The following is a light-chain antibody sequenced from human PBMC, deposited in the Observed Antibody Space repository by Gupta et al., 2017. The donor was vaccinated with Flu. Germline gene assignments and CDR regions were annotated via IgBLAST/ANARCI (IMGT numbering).Light chain of an antibody. Sequence: EIVLTQSPATLSLSPGDRATLSCRASQTVGSHLGWYQQRPGQAPRLLIYETSNRATGVPARFSGIGSGKDFTLTISGLEPEDFAVYYCQQRSHWPMTFGQGTRLDI. CDR2: ETS. J-gene: IGKJ5*01. V-gene: IGKV3-11*01. CDR1: QTVGSH. CDR3: QQRSHWPMT.